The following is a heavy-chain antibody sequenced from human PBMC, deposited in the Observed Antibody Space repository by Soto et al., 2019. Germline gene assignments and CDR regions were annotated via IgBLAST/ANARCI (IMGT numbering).Heavy chain of an antibody. V-gene: IGHV1-18*01. CDR2: IRGYDGYT. CDR1: GYIFSNYG. Sequence: ASVKVSCKASGYIFSNYGISWVRQAPGQGLEWMGWIRGYDGYTRYAQSLQGRVTMTTEYAAPVRGRFIISRDDSKNSVFLQMNRLKTDDTAVYYCTRVRLGSSRSSDYWGQGILVTVSS. J-gene: IGHJ4*02. CDR3: MNRLKTDDTAVYYCTRVRLGSSRSSDY. D-gene: IGHD3-10*01.